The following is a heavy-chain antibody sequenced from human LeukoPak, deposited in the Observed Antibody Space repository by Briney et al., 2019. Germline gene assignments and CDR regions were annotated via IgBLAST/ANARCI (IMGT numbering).Heavy chain of an antibody. J-gene: IGHJ4*01. CDR2: ISSSGSTI. Sequence: PGGSLRLSCAASGFTFSDYYMSWIRQAPGKGLEWVSYISSSGSTIYYADSVKGRFTISRDNSKNTLYLQVNSLRPEGTAVHYCATPIVGARVDYWGQEPWSPSPQ. D-gene: IGHD1-26*01. CDR1: GFTFSDYY. CDR3: ATPIVGARVDY. V-gene: IGHV3-11*04.